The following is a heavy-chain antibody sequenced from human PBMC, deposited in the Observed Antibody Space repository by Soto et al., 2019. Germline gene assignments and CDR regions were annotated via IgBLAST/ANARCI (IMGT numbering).Heavy chain of an antibody. CDR1: GFTFSSYS. V-gene: IGHV3-48*02. D-gene: IGHD2-2*01. J-gene: IGHJ6*02. Sequence: PGGSLRLSCAASGFTFSSYSMNWVRQAPGKGLEWVSYISSSSSTIYYADSVKGRFTISRDNAKNSLYLQMNSLRDEDTAVYYWARAGGYCSSTSCYAYYGMDVWGQGTTVTVSS. CDR3: ARAGGYCSSTSCYAYYGMDV. CDR2: ISSSSSTI.